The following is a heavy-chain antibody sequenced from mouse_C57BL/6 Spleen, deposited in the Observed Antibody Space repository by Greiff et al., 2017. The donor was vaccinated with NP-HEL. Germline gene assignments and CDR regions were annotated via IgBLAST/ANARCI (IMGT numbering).Heavy chain of an antibody. CDR3: ARQGSSYDGMDY. V-gene: IGHV1-81*01. Sequence: QVQLQQSGAELARPGASVKLSCKASGYTFTSYGISWVKQRTGQGLEWIGEIYPRSGNTYYNEKFKGEATLTADKSSSTAYMELRSLTSEDAAVFFCARQGSSYDGMDYWGQGTSVTVSS. CDR1: GYTFTSYG. J-gene: IGHJ4*01. CDR2: IYPRSGNT. D-gene: IGHD1-1*01.